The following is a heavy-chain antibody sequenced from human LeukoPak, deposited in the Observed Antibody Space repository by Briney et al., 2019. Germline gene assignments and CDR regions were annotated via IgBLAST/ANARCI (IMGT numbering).Heavy chain of an antibody. D-gene: IGHD7-27*01. CDR2: IIPIFGTA. J-gene: IGHJ4*02. CDR1: GGTFSSYA. V-gene: IGHV1-69*05. CDR3: ARDSPDVNWGYFDY. Sequence: ASVKVSCKASGGTFSSYAISWVRQAPGQGLEWMGGIIPIFGTANYAQKFQGRVTITTDESTSTAYMELSSLRSEDTAVYYCARDSPDVNWGYFDYWGQGTLVTVSS.